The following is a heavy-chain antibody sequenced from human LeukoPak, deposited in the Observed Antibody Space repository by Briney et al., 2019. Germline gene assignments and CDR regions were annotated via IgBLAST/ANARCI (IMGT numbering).Heavy chain of an antibody. V-gene: IGHV4-61*02. D-gene: IGHD2-15*01. Sequence: SQTLSLTCTVSGGSISSGSYHWSWIRQPAGKGLEWIGRIYASGSTNYNPSLKSRVAISIDTSKNQFSLNLSSVTATDTAVYYCARVGWGDCSGGTCYWFDPRGQGTLVTVSS. CDR2: IYASGST. CDR3: ARVGWGDCSGGTCYWFDP. J-gene: IGHJ5*02. CDR1: GGSISSGSYH.